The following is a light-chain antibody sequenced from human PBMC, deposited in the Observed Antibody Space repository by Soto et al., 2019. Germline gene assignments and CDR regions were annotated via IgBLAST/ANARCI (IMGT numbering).Light chain of an antibody. Sequence: EIVMTQSPVTLSVSPGERAALSCRASQSVGSNLAWYQQKPGQAPRLLIYGASTRATGMPARFSGSGSGTEFTLTISSLQSEDFAVYHCQQYNNWPPTFGQGNKLEIK. CDR3: QQYNNWPPT. CDR1: QSVGSN. CDR2: GAS. V-gene: IGKV3-15*01. J-gene: IGKJ2*01.